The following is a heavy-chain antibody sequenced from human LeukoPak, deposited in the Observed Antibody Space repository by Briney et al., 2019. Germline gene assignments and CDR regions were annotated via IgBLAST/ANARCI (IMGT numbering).Heavy chain of an antibody. CDR1: GFTFSSYS. D-gene: IGHD2-15*01. CDR2: ISSSGSTI. CDR3: ASRHPSGGKILDY. Sequence: PGGSLRLSCAASGFTFSSYSMNWVRQAPGKGLEWVSYISSSGSTIYYADSVKGRFTISRDSSKNTLYLQMNSLRAEDTAVYYCASRHPSGGKILDYWGQGTLVTVSS. V-gene: IGHV3-48*01. J-gene: IGHJ4*02.